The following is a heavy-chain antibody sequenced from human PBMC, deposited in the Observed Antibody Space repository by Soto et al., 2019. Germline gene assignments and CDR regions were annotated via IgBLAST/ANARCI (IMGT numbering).Heavy chain of an antibody. CDR1: GGSISSGGYY. CDR3: ARDREITMVRGVMDV. CDR2: IYYSGST. V-gene: IGHV4-31*03. Sequence: SETLSLTCTVSGGSISSGGYYWSWIRHHPGKGLEWIGYIYYSGSTYYNPSLKSRVTISVDTSKNQFSLKLSSVTAAETAVYYCARDREITMVRGVMDVWGQGTTVTVSS. D-gene: IGHD3-10*01. J-gene: IGHJ6*02.